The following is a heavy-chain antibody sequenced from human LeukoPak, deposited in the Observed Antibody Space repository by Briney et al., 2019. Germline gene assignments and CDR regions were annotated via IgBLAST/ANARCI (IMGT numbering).Heavy chain of an antibody. CDR3: ARALGGSGRPSYYMDV. J-gene: IGHJ6*03. D-gene: IGHD3-10*01. CDR1: GFTFSSYW. V-gene: IGHV3-74*01. CDR2: INSDGSST. Sequence: SGGSLRFSCAASGFTFSSYWMDWVRQAPGKGLVWFSRINSDGSSTSYADSVKGRFTISRDNAKNTLYLQMNSLRAEDTAVYYCARALGGSGRPSYYMDVWGKGTTVTVSS.